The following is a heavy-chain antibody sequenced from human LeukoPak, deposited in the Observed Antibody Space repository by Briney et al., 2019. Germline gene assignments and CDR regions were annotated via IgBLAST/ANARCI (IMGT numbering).Heavy chain of an antibody. V-gene: IGHV4-34*01. Sequence: PSETLSLTCAVYGGSFSGYYWSWIRQPPGKGLEWIGEINRSGSTNYNPSLKSRVTISVDTSKNQFSLKLSSVTAADTAVYYCARVNTAMVYGSDYWGQGTLVTVSS. J-gene: IGHJ4*02. CDR3: ARVNTAMVYGSDY. CDR2: INRSGST. D-gene: IGHD5-18*01. CDR1: GGSFSGYY.